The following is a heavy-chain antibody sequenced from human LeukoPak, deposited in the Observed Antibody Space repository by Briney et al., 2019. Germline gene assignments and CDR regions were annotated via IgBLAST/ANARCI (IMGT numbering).Heavy chain of an antibody. Sequence: GGSLRLSCAASGFTFSSSAMSWVRQAPGKGLEWVSTISGSDSSTHYADSVKGRFTISRDNSKNTLYLQMNSLRADDTAVYYCAKYQSRSWYSSGENWFDPWGQGTLVTVSS. CDR3: AKYQSRSWYSSGENWFDP. V-gene: IGHV3-23*01. CDR1: GFTFSSSA. D-gene: IGHD6-19*01. J-gene: IGHJ5*02. CDR2: ISGSDSST.